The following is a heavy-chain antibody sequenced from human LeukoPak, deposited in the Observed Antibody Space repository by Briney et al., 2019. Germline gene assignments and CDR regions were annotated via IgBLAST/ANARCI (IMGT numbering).Heavy chain of an antibody. Sequence: PGGSLRLSCAASGFTFSSYWMHWVRQAPGKGLVWVSRINSDGSSTRYADSVKGRFTISRDNAKNTLYLQMNSLRAEDTAVYYCARELSGDRWFNWFDPWGQGTLVTVSS. V-gene: IGHV3-74*01. CDR3: ARELSGDRWFNWFDP. CDR2: INSDGSST. D-gene: IGHD4-17*01. J-gene: IGHJ5*02. CDR1: GFTFSSYW.